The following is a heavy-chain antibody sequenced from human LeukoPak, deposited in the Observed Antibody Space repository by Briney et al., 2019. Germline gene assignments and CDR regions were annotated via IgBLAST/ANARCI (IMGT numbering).Heavy chain of an antibody. CDR2: INHSGST. CDR3: ARTPTSRKRFSGGAAAGTDYYYSYYMDV. D-gene: IGHD6-13*01. Sequence: ETLSLTCAVYGGSFSGYYWSWIRPPPGKGLEWIGEINHSGSTNYNPSLKSRVTISVATSKNQFSLKLSSVTAADTAVYYCARTPTSRKRFSGGAAAGTDYYYSYYMDVWGKGTTVTISS. CDR1: GGSFSGYY. J-gene: IGHJ6*03. V-gene: IGHV4-34*01.